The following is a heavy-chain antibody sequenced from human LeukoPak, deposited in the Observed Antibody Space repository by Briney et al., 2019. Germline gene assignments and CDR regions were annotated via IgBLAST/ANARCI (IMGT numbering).Heavy chain of an antibody. CDR2: FDPGDGET. D-gene: IGHD1-26*01. CDR1: GYTLTELS. CDR3: ATDTYSGSYRWFDP. Sequence: ASVKVSCKVSGYTLTELSMHWVRQAPGKGLEWRGGFDPGDGETIYAQKFQGRVTMTEGTSTDTAYMELSSLRSEDTAVYYCATDTYSGSYRWFDPWGQGTLVTVSS. V-gene: IGHV1-24*01. J-gene: IGHJ5*02.